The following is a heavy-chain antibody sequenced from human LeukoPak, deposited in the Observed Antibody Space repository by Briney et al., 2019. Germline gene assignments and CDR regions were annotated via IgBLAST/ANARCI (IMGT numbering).Heavy chain of an antibody. Sequence: GGSLRLSCAASGFTFSSYWMSWVRQAPGKGLEWVANIKQDGGEKYYVESVKGRFTISRDNVKNSLYLQTNSLRVEDTAVYYCARARGGYDLDYWGQGTLVTVSS. J-gene: IGHJ4*02. D-gene: IGHD5-12*01. CDR2: IKQDGGEK. CDR1: GFTFSSYW. V-gene: IGHV3-7*01. CDR3: ARARGGYDLDY.